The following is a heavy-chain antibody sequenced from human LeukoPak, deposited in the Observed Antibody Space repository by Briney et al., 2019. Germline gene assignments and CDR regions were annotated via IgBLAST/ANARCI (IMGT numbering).Heavy chain of an antibody. CDR3: ARPANYYDSSAVY. Sequence: GGSLRLSCAASGFTFSSYWMSWVRQAPGKGLEWVSYISSSRSTIYYADSVKGRFTISRDNAKNSLYLQMNSLRAEDTAVYYCARPANYYDSSAVYWGQGTLVTVSS. D-gene: IGHD3-22*01. CDR1: GFTFSSYW. V-gene: IGHV3-48*04. J-gene: IGHJ4*02. CDR2: ISSSRSTI.